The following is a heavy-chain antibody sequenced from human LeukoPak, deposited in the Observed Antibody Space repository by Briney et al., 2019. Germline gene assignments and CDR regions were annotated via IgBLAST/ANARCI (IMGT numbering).Heavy chain of an antibody. J-gene: IGHJ4*02. V-gene: IGHV1-2*02. CDR1: RYTFTGYY. D-gene: IGHD3-10*01. CDR3: ARVLVGGIMAY. CDR2: INPTSGGT. Sequence: GASVKVSCQASRYTFTGYYMHWLRQAAGQGLKWMGSINPTSGGTNYAQKYQGRVTMTRDTYISTAYKELSRLRSDDTAVYYCARVLVGGIMAYWGQGTLVSVSS.